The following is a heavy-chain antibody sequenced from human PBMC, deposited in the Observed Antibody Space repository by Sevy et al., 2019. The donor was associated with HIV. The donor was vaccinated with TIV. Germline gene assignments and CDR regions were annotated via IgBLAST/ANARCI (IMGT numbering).Heavy chain of an antibody. Sequence: GGSLRLSCATSGFTFSSYGMHWVRQAPGKGLEWVAFIRFDGSNTYYVDSLKGRFTISRDNSKNTLDLQMNSLRVEDTAVYYCPRGKNSSGWGIVNWGPGTLVTVSS. V-gene: IGHV3-30*02. J-gene: IGHJ4*02. D-gene: IGHD6-19*01. CDR3: PRGKNSSGWGIVN. CDR1: GFTFSSYG. CDR2: IRFDGSNT.